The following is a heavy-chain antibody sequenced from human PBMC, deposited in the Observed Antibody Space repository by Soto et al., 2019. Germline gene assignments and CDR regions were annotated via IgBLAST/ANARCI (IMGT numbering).Heavy chain of an antibody. J-gene: IGHJ2*01. CDR3: AKGHRDDLVGATTGGWYFDL. CDR1: GFTFRTYG. V-gene: IGHV3-30*18. D-gene: IGHD1-26*01. CDR2: ISYDGSNK. Sequence: HPGGSLILSCAASGFTFRTYGMHWVRQAPGKGLEWVAVISYDGSNKYYVDSVKGRFTISRDNSKNTLYLQMNSLRAEDTAVYYCAKGHRDDLVGATTGGWYFDLWGRGTLVTVSS.